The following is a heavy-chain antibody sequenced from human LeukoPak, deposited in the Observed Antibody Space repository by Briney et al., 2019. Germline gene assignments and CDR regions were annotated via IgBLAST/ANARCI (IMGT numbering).Heavy chain of an antibody. CDR2: VQHSGSA. Sequence: SETLSLTCTVSGGSISSYHWSWIRQPPGKGLEWIGYVQHSGSANYNPFLKSRVTISLDTSNYQFSLKLSSVTAADTAEYYCAGEGSYYYGPDAFDIWGQGTVVTVSS. J-gene: IGHJ3*02. V-gene: IGHV4-59*01. D-gene: IGHD3-10*01. CDR1: GGSISSYH. CDR3: AGEGSYYYGPDAFDI.